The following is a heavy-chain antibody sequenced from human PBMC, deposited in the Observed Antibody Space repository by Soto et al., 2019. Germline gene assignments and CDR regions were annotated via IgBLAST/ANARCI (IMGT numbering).Heavy chain of an antibody. D-gene: IGHD6-19*01. CDR1: GGSISSYY. Sequence: SETLSLTCTVSGGSISSYYWGWIRQPPGKGLEWIGYIYYSGSTNYNPSLKSRVTISVDTSKNQFSLKLSSVTAADTAVYYCARVRWTVAGPGHFDYWGQGSLVTVSS. J-gene: IGHJ4*02. V-gene: IGHV4-59*01. CDR3: ARVRWTVAGPGHFDY. CDR2: IYYSGST.